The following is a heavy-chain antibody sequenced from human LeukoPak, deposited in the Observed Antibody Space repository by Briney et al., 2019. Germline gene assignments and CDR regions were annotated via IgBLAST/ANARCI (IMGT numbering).Heavy chain of an antibody. Sequence: GGSLRLSRAAPGFTFSSYGMHWVRQAPGRGLEWVANINQGGSVKYYVDSVRGRFTISRDDAKNSLYVQMNSVRDEDTAVYYCARVGYSGWNLEYWGQGTLVTVSS. D-gene: IGHD5-12*01. CDR2: INQGGSVK. J-gene: IGHJ4*02. V-gene: IGHV3-7*01. CDR3: ARVGYSGWNLEY. CDR1: GFTFSSYG.